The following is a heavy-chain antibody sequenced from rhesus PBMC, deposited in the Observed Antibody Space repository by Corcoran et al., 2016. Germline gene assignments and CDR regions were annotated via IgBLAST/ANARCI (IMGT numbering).Heavy chain of an antibody. D-gene: IGHD1-26*01. J-gene: IGHJ4*01. CDR2: IYCSGGGT. CDR3: AREVGHYNRYFDY. Sequence: QVQLQESGPGLVKPSETLSLTCAVSGGSISDDYYWSWIRQPPGKGLEWIGYIYCSGGGTNYTPSLKNRVTISIETSKNQFSLKLRSVTAADTAVYYCAREVGHYNRYFDYWGQGVLVTVSS. V-gene: IGHV4-106*01. CDR1: GGSISDDYY.